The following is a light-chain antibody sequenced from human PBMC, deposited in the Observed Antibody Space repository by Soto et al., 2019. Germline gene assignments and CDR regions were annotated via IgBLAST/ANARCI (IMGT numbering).Light chain of an antibody. V-gene: IGKV3-11*01. CDR1: QSIHTS. CDR2: DST. J-gene: IGKJ5*01. CDR3: QPRNVWPPIT. Sequence: IVMTQCLDNVCGSRGESATFSCRASQSIHTSLAWYQQKPGQPPRLVVYDSTLRANGVPDRFGCSRSGTEFTLTIHSLDPEDFAVYYCQPRNVWPPITFGEGTRLEI.